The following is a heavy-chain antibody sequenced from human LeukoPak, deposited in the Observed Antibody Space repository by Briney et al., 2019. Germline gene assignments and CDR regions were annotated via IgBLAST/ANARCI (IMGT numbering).Heavy chain of an antibody. CDR1: GFTFSSYE. CDR3: AELGITMIGDV. J-gene: IGHJ6*04. V-gene: IGHV3-48*03. CDR2: ISSSGSTI. Sequence: GGSLRLSCAASGFTFSSYEMNWVRQAPGKGLEWVSYISSSGSTIYYADSVKGRFTISRDNAKNSLYLQMNSLRAEDTAVYYCAELGITMIGDVWGKGTTVTISS. D-gene: IGHD3-10*02.